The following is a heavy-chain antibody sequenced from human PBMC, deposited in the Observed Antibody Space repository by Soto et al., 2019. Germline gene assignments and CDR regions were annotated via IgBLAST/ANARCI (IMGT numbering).Heavy chain of an antibody. CDR1: GYTFGSYY. CDR2: IHPGDSDT. V-gene: IGHV5-51*01. D-gene: IGHD3-16*01. J-gene: IGHJ6*02. Sequence: GESLKISCKDSGYTFGSYYIAWVRQMPGKGLEWMGIIHPGDSDTRHSPSFQDQVTISADRSINTAYLEWSSLKASDTAIYFCAKWGLTPRPGQSPAFGAGMDVWGQGTTVTVSS. CDR3: AKWGLTPRPGQSPAFGAGMDV.